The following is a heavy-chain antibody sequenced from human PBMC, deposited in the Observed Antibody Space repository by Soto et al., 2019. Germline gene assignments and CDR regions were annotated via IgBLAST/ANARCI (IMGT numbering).Heavy chain of an antibody. CDR1: GDSINSYY. J-gene: IGHJ6*02. Sequence: QVLLQESGPGLVKPSETLSLSCTVSGDSINSYYWGWIRQPPGKEMEWIGYVSPIWGSAYNPSLQSRVAISLDTSKSQFSLRLTSVTATAPAVYYCARQGFGALPGLVDVWGQGTTVTVSS. V-gene: IGHV4-59*08. CDR3: ARQGFGALPGLVDV. CDR2: VSPIWGS. D-gene: IGHD3-10*01.